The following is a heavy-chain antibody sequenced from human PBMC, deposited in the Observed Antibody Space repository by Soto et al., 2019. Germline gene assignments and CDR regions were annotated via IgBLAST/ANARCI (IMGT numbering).Heavy chain of an antibody. CDR2: IYSDGST. CDR3: ARGASSLAP. Sequence: GSLRLSCAASWFTVSTNYMRWVRQAPGKGLEWVSVIYSDGSTYFADSLKGRFTIARDNSKNTLYLQMNSLRVGDTAVYYCARGASSLAPWGQGTLVTVSS. V-gene: IGHV3-53*01. CDR1: WFTVSTNY. J-gene: IGHJ5*02. D-gene: IGHD6-6*01.